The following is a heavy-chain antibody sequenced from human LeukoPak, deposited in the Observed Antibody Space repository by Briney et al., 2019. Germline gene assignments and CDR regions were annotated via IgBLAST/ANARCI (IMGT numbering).Heavy chain of an antibody. CDR3: ARGFLITMIVVAPHYFAY. D-gene: IGHD3-22*01. Sequence: SETLSLTCTVSGYSISSGYYWGWIRQPPGKGLEWIGSIYHSGSTYYNPSLKSRVTISVDTSKNQFSLKLSSVTAADTAVYYCARGFLITMIVVAPHYFAYWGQGTLVTVSS. CDR2: IYHSGST. CDR1: GYSISSGYY. V-gene: IGHV4-38-2*02. J-gene: IGHJ4*02.